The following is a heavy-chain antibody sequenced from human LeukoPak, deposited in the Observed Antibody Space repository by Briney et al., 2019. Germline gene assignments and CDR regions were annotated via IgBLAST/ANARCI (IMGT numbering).Heavy chain of an antibody. CDR2: TYYRSKWYH. Sequence: SQSLSLTCAISGDSVSSHSSAWNWIRHSPSRGLEWLGWTYYRSKWYHDYAVSVRSRISINPDTSKNQFSLQLSSVTPEDTAVYYCARDPGYNYGMDVWGQGTTVTVSS. J-gene: IGHJ6*02. CDR1: GDSVSSHSSA. V-gene: IGHV6-1*01. CDR3: ARDPGYNYGMDV.